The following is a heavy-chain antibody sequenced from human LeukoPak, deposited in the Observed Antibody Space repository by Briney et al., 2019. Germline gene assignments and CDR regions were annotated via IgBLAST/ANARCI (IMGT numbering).Heavy chain of an antibody. D-gene: IGHD3-3*01. CDR1: GGSISSYY. J-gene: IGHJ4*02. CDR3: ARNQRLLRSSVAYYFDY. V-gene: IGHV4-4*07. Sequence: SETLSLTCTVSGGSISSYYWSWIRQPAGKGLEWIGRIYTSGSTNYNPSLKSRVTMSVDTSKNQFSLKLSSVTAADTAVYYCARNQRLLRSSVAYYFDYWGQGTLVTVSS. CDR2: IYTSGST.